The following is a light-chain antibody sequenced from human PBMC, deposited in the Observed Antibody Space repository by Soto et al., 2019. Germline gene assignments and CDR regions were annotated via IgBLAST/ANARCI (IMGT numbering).Light chain of an antibody. CDR1: QSVSSN. CDR3: QRFGGTTFT. CDR2: DAS. V-gene: IGKV3D-11*03. J-gene: IGKJ5*01. Sequence: EMVISQSPAAVTVSQEERATLSCRASQSVSSNLAWYQQKPGQPPRLLIYDASNRAAGIPARFSSSGCATLFTITIRRLEPGDVAVYYRQRFGGTTFTFGQGTRLEI.